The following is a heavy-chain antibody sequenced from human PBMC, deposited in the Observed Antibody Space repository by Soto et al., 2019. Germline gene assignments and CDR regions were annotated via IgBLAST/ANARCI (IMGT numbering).Heavy chain of an antibody. CDR2: IFHIGHT. CDR1: GGSIRSNHW. J-gene: IGHJ6*02. V-gene: IGHV4-4*02. CDR3: ARREYGMDV. Sequence: QVQLQESGPGLVKPSGTLSLTCVVSGGSIRSNHWWSWVRQTPGKGLGWIGEIFHIGHTNYNPSLKGRVTISLDQSKNQFSLKMTSMTAADTAVFYCARREYGMDVWGQGTTVTVSS.